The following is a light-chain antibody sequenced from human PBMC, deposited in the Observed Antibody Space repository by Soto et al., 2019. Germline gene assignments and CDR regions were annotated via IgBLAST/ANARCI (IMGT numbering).Light chain of an antibody. CDR2: EVS. V-gene: IGLV2-8*01. CDR1: SSNIGGNS. J-gene: IGLJ2*01. Sequence: QSVMTQPPSVSAAPGQKVTISCSGSSSNIGGNSVSWYQQLPGTAPKLMIYEVSKRPSGVPDRFSGSKSGNTASLTVSGLQAEDEADYYCSSYAGSVVFGGGTKLTVL. CDR3: SSYAGSVV.